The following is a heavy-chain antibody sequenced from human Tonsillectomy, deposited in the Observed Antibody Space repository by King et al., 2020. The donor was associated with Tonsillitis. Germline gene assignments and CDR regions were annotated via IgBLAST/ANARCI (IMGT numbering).Heavy chain of an antibody. J-gene: IGHJ4*02. D-gene: IGHD5/OR15-5a*01. CDR3: ARGEVSGFDY. CDR2: VNPNSGNT. Sequence: VQLVESGAEVKKPGASVKVSCKTSGYTFSNYDLNWVRQAPGQGLEWMGWVNPNSGNTAYAQKFQGRVTMTRDTSISTVYMELSSLRSEDTAVYYWARGEVSGFDYWGQGTLVTVSS. V-gene: IGHV1-8*01. CDR1: GYTFSNYD.